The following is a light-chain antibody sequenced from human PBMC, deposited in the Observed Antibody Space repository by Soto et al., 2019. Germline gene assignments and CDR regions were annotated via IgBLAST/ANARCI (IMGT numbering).Light chain of an antibody. CDR2: GTS. J-gene: IGKJ4*01. V-gene: IGKV3-20*01. Sequence: EIVLTQSPGALSLSPGEGAILSCRARQSLSSNYLAWYQQKPGQAPRLLIDGTSSRATGIPDRFSGSGSGTDFTLTISRLEPEDFAVYYCQQFGYFGGGTKVEIK. CDR1: QSLSSNY. CDR3: QQFGY.